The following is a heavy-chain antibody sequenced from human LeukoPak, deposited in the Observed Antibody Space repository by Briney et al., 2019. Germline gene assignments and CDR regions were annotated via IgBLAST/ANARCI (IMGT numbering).Heavy chain of an antibody. J-gene: IGHJ4*02. CDR1: GFTFSSYG. Sequence: GGSLRLSCAASGFTFSSYGMHWVRQAPGKGLEWVAFIRYDGSNKYYADSVKGRFTISRDNSKNTLYLQMNSLRAEDTAVYYCAKDIAAAGTVYFDYWGQGTLVTVSS. D-gene: IGHD6-13*01. CDR2: IRYDGSNK. CDR3: AKDIAAAGTVYFDY. V-gene: IGHV3-30*02.